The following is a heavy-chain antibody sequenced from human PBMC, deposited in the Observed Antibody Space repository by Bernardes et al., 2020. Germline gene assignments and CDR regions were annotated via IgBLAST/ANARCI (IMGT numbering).Heavy chain of an antibody. Sequence: GGSLRLSCAASGFTFSSYAMHWVRQAPGKGLEWVAVISYDGSNKYYADSVKGRFTISRDNSKNTLYLQMNSLRAEDTAVYYCARDRAGYCSSTSCQTALYYYYGMDVWGQGTTVTVSS. V-gene: IGHV3-30-3*01. CDR3: ARDRAGYCSSTSCQTALYYYYGMDV. CDR1: GFTFSSYA. CDR2: ISYDGSNK. J-gene: IGHJ6*02. D-gene: IGHD2-2*03.